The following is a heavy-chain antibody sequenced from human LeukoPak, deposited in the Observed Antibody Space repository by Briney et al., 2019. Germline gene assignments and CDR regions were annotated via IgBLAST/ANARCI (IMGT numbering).Heavy chain of an antibody. CDR3: ARAAADIVLMVRYYYMDV. J-gene: IGHJ6*03. V-gene: IGHV4-59*02. Sequence: AETLSLTCTVSGGSVTDYYWSWIRQSPGKGLEWIGYIYYTGTSYNPSLKSRVTISADTSKNQFSLKLSSVTAADTAVYYCARAAADIVLMVRYYYMDVWGKGTTVTVSS. CDR2: IYYTGT. CDR1: GGSVTDYY. D-gene: IGHD2-8*01.